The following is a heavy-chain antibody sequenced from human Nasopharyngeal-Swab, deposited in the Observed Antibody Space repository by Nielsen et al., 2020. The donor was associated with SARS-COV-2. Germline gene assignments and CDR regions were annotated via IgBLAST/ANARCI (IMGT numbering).Heavy chain of an antibody. CDR2: ISAYNGNT. Sequence: ASVKVSCKTSGYTFTSYAISWVRQAPGQGLEWMGWISAYNGNTNYAQKLQGRVTMTTDTSTSTAYMELRSLRSDDTAVYYCARLPAKSIARLWYYYGMDVWGQGTTVTVSS. D-gene: IGHD2-2*01. CDR1: GYTFTSYA. V-gene: IGHV1-18*01. J-gene: IGHJ6*02. CDR3: ARLPAKSIARLWYYYGMDV.